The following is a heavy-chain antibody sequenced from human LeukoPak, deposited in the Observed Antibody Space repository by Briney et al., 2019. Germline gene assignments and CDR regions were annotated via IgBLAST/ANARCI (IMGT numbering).Heavy chain of an antibody. CDR1: GFSFTSYW. D-gene: IGHD6-19*01. CDR3: ARGLDVLAVSSAAFYI. Sequence: GGSLRLSCAASGFSFTSYWMHWVRQAPGQGLVWVSRINSDGSSTTYADSVKGRFTISRDNAKNSLYLQMNSLRDEDTAVYYCARGLDVLAVSSAAFYIWGQGTMVTVSS. V-gene: IGHV3-74*01. J-gene: IGHJ3*02. CDR2: INSDGSST.